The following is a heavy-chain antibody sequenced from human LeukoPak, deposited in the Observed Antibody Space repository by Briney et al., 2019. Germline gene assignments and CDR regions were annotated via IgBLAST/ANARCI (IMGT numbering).Heavy chain of an antibody. Sequence: GGSLRLSCAASGFTFSSYSMNWVRQAPGKGLEWVSSISSSSSYIYYADSVKGRFTISRDNAKNSLYLQMNSLRAEDTAVYYCARDAAGKQTITTGAFDIWGQGTMVTVSS. V-gene: IGHV3-21*01. J-gene: IGHJ3*02. CDR3: ARDAAGKQTITTGAFDI. CDR1: GFTFSSYS. CDR2: ISSSSSYI. D-gene: IGHD6-13*01.